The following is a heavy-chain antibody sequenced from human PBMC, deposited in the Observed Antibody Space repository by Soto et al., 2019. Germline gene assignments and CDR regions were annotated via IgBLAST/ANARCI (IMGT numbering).Heavy chain of an antibody. CDR1: GFTFSSYG. V-gene: IGHV3-33*01. Sequence: GGSLRLCCAASGFTFSSYGMHWVRQAPGKGLEWVAVIWYDGSNKYYADSVKGRFTISRDNSKNTLYLQMNSLRAEDTAVYYCAREKGSWYYFDYWGQGTLVTVSS. J-gene: IGHJ4*02. CDR2: IWYDGSNK. D-gene: IGHD6-13*01. CDR3: AREKGSWYYFDY.